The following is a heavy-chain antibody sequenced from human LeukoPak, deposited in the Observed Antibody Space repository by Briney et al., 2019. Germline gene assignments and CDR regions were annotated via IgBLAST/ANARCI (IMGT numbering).Heavy chain of an antibody. Sequence: SETLSLTCTVSGGSISSSSYYWGWIRQPPGKGLEWIGSIYYSGSTYYNPSLKSRVTISVDTSKNQFSLKLSSVTAGDTAVYYCARDPRLSVSRAYPHWGQGTLVTVSS. V-gene: IGHV4-39*07. J-gene: IGHJ4*02. CDR3: ARDPRLSVSRAYPH. CDR1: GGSISSSSYY. CDR2: IYYSGST. D-gene: IGHD5/OR15-5a*01.